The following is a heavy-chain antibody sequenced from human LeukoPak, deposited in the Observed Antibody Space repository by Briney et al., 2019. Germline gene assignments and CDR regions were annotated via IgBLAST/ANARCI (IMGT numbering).Heavy chain of an antibody. CDR2: IIPIFGTA. V-gene: IGHV1-69*06. D-gene: IGHD5-12*01. J-gene: IGHJ4*02. CDR3: ARVGSGYDYLFDY. CDR1: GGTFSSYA. Sequence: ASVKVSCKASGGTFSSYAISWVRQAPGQGLEWMGGIIPIFGTANYAQKFQGRVTITADKSTSTAYMELSSLRSEDTAVYYCARVGSGYDYLFDYWGQGTLVIVSS.